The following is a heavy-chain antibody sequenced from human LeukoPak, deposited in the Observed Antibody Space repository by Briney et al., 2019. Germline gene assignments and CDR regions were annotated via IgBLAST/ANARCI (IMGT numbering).Heavy chain of an antibody. J-gene: IGHJ5*02. CDR3: ARSRPYCSAGSCSPFDP. Sequence: SETLSLTCTVSGGSISSSSYYWGWIRQPPGKGLEWIVSGYYSGRTYYNPSLTSRVTISVDTSTNQSSLELTSVTAADTAVYYCARSRPYCSAGSCSPFDPWGQGTLVTVSS. V-gene: IGHV4-39*01. CDR1: GGSISSSSYY. CDR2: GYYSGRT. D-gene: IGHD2-15*01.